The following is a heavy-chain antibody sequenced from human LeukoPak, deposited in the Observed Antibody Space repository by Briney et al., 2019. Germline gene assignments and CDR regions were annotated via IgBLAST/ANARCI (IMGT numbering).Heavy chain of an antibody. CDR3: ARDGGTRLGFDP. CDR2: VSPGGST. V-gene: IGHV4-34*01. D-gene: IGHD3-16*01. CDR1: SESSGGDD. Sequence: SETLSLTCAMHSESSGGDDWTWIRQPPGKGLEWIGDVSPGGSTRYNPSLRSRVTISLDTSRRRFSLRLSSVTAADTGVYYCARDGGTRLGFDPWGQGTLVTVSS. J-gene: IGHJ5*02.